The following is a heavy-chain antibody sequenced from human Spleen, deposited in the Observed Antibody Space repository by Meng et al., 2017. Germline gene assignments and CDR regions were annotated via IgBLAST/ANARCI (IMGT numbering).Heavy chain of an antibody. V-gene: IGHV4-34*01. CDR2: ISSAATN. D-gene: IGHD1-1*01. CDR1: GGSLSGHY. CDR3: CEFHWNDCCFDY. Sequence: AGLLPASHTRSFTCAVYGGSLSGHYWHFLRHLPGEGLELCGYISSAATNYYPPPMTSPVTMSSFRSKNCSPLKLPFLTAPATAVYWCCEFHWNDCCFDYWGQGTLVTVSS. J-gene: IGHJ4*02.